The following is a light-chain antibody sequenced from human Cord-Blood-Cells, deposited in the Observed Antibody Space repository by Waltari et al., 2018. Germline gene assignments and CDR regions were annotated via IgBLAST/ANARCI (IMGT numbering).Light chain of an antibody. CDR1: QSVSSN. Sequence: EIVMTQPPATLSVSPGERATLPCRASQSVSSNLAWYQQKPGQAPRLLIYGASTRATGIPARFRGSGSGTEFTLTISSLQSEDFAVYYCQQYNNWPSWTFGQGTKVEIK. V-gene: IGKV3-15*01. CDR2: GAS. CDR3: QQYNNWPSWT. J-gene: IGKJ1*01.